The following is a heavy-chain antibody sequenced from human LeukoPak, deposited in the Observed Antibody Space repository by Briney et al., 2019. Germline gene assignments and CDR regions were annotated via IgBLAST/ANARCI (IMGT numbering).Heavy chain of an antibody. J-gene: IGHJ4*02. D-gene: IGHD6-25*01. Sequence: GASVKVSCKASGYTFTGHYVHWVRQAPGQGLAWMGWINPNNGDTNYAQKFQGRVTMTRDTSVSTAYLELSRLRSDDTAVYFCARAFSSGANSPLRFWGQGTLVTVSS. V-gene: IGHV1-2*02. CDR1: GYTFTGHY. CDR3: ARAFSSGANSPLRF. CDR2: INPNNGDT.